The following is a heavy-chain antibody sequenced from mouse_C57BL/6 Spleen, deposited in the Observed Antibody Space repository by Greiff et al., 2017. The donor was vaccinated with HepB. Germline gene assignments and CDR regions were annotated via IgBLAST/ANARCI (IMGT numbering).Heavy chain of an antibody. Sequence: VMLVESGPGLVQPSQSLSITCTVSGFSLTSYGIHWVRQSPGKGLEWLGVIWSGGSTDYNAAFISRLSISKDNSKSQVFFKMNSLQADDTAIYYCARSSQRGPYAMDYWGQGTSVTVSS. D-gene: IGHD4-1*02. J-gene: IGHJ4*01. V-gene: IGHV2-2*01. CDR2: IWSGGST. CDR1: GFSLTSYG. CDR3: ARSSQRGPYAMDY.